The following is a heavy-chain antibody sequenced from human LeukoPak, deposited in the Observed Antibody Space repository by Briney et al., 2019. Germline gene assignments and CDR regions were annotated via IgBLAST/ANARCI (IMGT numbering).Heavy chain of an antibody. CDR1: GLILSTYW. CDR3: VREGTTVALFDY. J-gene: IGHJ4*02. Sequence: GGSLTLSCAASGLILSTYWMRWVRQAPGKGMEWVANIKQDGTETYYVDPVNGRFTIPRHNAKNSLYLQMNSLRAEDTAVYYCVREGTTVALFDYWGQGSLVTVSS. D-gene: IGHD6-19*01. V-gene: IGHV3-7*01. CDR2: IKQDGTET.